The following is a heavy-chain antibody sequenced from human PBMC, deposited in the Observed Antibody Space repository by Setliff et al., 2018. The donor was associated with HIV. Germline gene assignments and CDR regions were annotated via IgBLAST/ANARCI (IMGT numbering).Heavy chain of an antibody. CDR1: D. J-gene: IGHJ3*01. CDR3: ARALYYYDTTPPLSPAFDV. V-gene: IGHV3-13*01. CDR2: IGTAGDT. Sequence: DMHWVRQATGKGLEWVSAIGTAGDTYYPGSVKGRFTISRENAKNSLYLQMNSLRVGDTAVYYCARALYYYDTTPPLSPAFDVWGQGTMVTVSS. D-gene: IGHD3-22*01.